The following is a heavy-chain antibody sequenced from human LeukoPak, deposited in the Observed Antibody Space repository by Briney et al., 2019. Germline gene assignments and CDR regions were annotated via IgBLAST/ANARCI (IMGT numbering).Heavy chain of an antibody. D-gene: IGHD6-6*01. CDR1: GGSINYYY. CDR2: IYATGST. V-gene: IGHV4-59*01. CDR3: ARESGSYSSSYRFDS. Sequence: SETLSLTCTVSGGSINYYYWSWIRQPPGRGLEWIGYIYATGSTDYNPSLKSRVTISVDTSKNQFSLELRSVTAADTAVYYCARESGSYSSSYRFDSWGQGTLVTVSS. J-gene: IGHJ4*02.